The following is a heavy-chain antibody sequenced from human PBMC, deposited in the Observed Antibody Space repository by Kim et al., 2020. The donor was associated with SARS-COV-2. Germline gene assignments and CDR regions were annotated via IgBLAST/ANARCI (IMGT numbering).Heavy chain of an antibody. J-gene: IGHJ4*02. Sequence: DGDYTSDADAVGGRFTVSRDNAKNTVYLQMSSLRGEDTAIYYCALTGNTAYWGQGTLVTVSS. CDR3: ALTGNTAY. CDR2: DGDYT. V-gene: IGHV3-74*01. D-gene: IGHD1-7*01.